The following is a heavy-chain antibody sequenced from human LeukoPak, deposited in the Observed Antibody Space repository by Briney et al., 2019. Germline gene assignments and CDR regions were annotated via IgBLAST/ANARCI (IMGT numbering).Heavy chain of an antibody. Sequence: KTSETLSLTCTVSGYSISSGYYWGWIRQPPGKGLEWIGSIYHSGSTYYNPSLKSRVTISVDTSKNQFSLKLSSVTAADTAVYYCARMYQLLYRGFRWFDPWGQGTLVTVSS. V-gene: IGHV4-38-2*02. CDR3: ARMYQLLYRGFRWFDP. CDR2: IYHSGST. D-gene: IGHD2-2*02. J-gene: IGHJ5*02. CDR1: GYSISSGYY.